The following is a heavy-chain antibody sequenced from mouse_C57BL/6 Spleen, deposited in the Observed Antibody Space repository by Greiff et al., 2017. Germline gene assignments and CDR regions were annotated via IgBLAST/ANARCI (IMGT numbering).Heavy chain of an antibody. V-gene: IGHV7-1*01. CDR3: ARDFYYYGSSGFAY. CDR1: GFTFSDFY. Sequence: EVKVVESGGGLVQSGRSLRLSCATSGFTFSDFYMEWVRQAPGKGLEWIAASRNKANDYTTEYSASVKGRFIVSRDTSQSILYLQMNALRAEDTAIYYCARDFYYYGSSGFAYWGQGTLVTVSA. CDR2: SRNKANDYTT. J-gene: IGHJ3*01. D-gene: IGHD1-1*01.